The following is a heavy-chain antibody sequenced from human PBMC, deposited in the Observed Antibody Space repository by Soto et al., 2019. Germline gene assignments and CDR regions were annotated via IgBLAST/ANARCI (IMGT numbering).Heavy chain of an antibody. CDR2: ISYDGSNK. CDR3: SRYTIVGVGTPHYYYGMDV. D-gene: IGHD3-3*01. J-gene: IGHJ6*02. Sequence: PGGSLRLSCAASGFTFSSYAMHWVRQAPGKGLEWVAVISYDGSNKYYADSVKGRFTISRDNAKNTLYLQMNSLSAEDTAVYYCSRYTIVGVGTPHYYYGMDVWGQGTTVTVSS. V-gene: IGHV3-30-3*01. CDR1: GFTFSSYA.